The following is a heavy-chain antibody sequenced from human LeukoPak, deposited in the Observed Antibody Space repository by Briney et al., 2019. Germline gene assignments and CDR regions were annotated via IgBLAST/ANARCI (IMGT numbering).Heavy chain of an antibody. Sequence: SVKVSCKASGGTFISYAISWVRQAPGQGREWLGGIIPIFGTANYAQKFQGRVTITADASTSTAYMELSSLRSEDTAVYYCARSIAAAGTLDYWGQGTLVTVSS. CDR3: ARSIAAAGTLDY. J-gene: IGHJ4*02. CDR2: IIPIFGTA. D-gene: IGHD6-13*01. CDR1: GGTFISYA. V-gene: IGHV1-69*13.